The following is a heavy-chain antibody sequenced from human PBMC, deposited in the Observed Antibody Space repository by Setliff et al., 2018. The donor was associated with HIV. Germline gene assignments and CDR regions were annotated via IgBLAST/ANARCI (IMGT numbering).Heavy chain of an antibody. J-gene: IGHJ4*02. CDR1: GYSISSGYY. D-gene: IGHD4-17*01. CDR2: VYNSGTT. CDR3: AKGAGFYGDYTFDH. Sequence: SETLSLTCAVSGYSISSGYYWGWIRQPPGKAPEWIGYVYNSGTTKYNPSLKSRVTISVDTSKNQFSLRLNSVTAADTAVYYCAKGAGFYGDYTFDHWGQGRQVTVSS. V-gene: IGHV4-38-2*01.